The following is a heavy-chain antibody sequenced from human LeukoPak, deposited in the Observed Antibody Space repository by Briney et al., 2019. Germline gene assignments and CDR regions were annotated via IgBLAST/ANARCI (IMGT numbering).Heavy chain of an antibody. CDR1: GGTCSSYA. V-gene: IGHV1-69*05. CDR3: ASKMVRGESYDY. D-gene: IGHD3-10*01. CDR2: IIPIFGTA. J-gene: IGHJ4*02. Sequence: SVKVSCKASGGTCSSYAISWVRQAPGQGLEWMGGIIPIFGTANYAQKFQGRVTITTDESTSTAYMELSSLRSEDTAVYYRASKMVRGESYDYWGQGTLVTVSS.